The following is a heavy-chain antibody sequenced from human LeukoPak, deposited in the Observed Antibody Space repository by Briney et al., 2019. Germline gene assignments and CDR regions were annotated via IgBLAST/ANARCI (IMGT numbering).Heavy chain of an antibody. CDR2: IKTDGRTT. CDR1: GMTFSDHW. V-gene: IGHV3-74*01. CDR3: TTGPSYGYEW. D-gene: IGHD3-16*01. Sequence: GGSLRLSCAASGMTFSDHWMHWVRQVPGKGLVWVSLIKTDGRTTIYADSVKGRFTISRDNGKSTLYLQMNSLRAEDTAINYCTTGPSYGYEWWGQGTVVTVSS. J-gene: IGHJ1*01.